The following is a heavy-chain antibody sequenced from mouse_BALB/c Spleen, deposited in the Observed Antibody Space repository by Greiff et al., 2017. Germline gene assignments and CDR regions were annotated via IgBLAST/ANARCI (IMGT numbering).Heavy chain of an antibody. J-gene: IGHJ2*01. V-gene: IGHV3-8*02. CDR2: ISYSGST. D-gene: IGHD1-1*01. CDR1: GDSITSGY. Sequence: EVQLQQSGPSLVKPSQTLSLTCSVTGDSITSGYWNWIRKFPGNKLEYMGYISYSGSTYYNPSLKSRISITRDTSKNQYYLQLNSVTTEDTATYYCARGITTVVAPSWFAYWGQGTTLTVSS. CDR3: ARGITTVVAPSWFAY.